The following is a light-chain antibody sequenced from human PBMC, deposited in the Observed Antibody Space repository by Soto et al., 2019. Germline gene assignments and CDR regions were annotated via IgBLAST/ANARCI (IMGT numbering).Light chain of an antibody. CDR3: HQYESQLT. Sequence: DVQMTQSPSTLSASVGDKITITCRASQSVGRWLAWYQQKPGKAPEVLIYKASTLKYGVPSRFSGSGSGTEFSLTISSLQPDDFATYFCHQYESQLTFGQGTKVEIK. J-gene: IGKJ1*01. CDR2: KAS. V-gene: IGKV1-5*03. CDR1: QSVGRW.